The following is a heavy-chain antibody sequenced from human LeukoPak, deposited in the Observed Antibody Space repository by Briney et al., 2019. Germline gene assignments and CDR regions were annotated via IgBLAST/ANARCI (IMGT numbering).Heavy chain of an antibody. CDR3: ARDSPPGNYYKYSYYMDV. D-gene: IGHD1-26*01. V-gene: IGHV1-69*01. Sequence: ASVKVSCKASGGTFSSYAISWVRQAPGQGLEWMGGIIPIFGTANYAQKFQGRVTITADESTSTAYMELSSLRSEDTAVYYCARDSPPGNYYKYSYYMDVWGKGTTVTVSS. J-gene: IGHJ6*03. CDR1: GGTFSSYA. CDR2: IIPIFGTA.